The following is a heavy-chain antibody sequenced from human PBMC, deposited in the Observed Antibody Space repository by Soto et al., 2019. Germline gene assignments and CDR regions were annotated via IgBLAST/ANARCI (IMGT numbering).Heavy chain of an antibody. V-gene: IGHV3-20*04. J-gene: IGHJ4*02. D-gene: IGHD3-16*01. CDR1: GFIFGAHA. Sequence: GGSLRLSCAASGFIFGAHAMSWVRQAPGKGLEWVSALNWLGGSTNYADSMKGRFTISRDNAKNSLYLQMSSLRAEDTALYYCARHGGTPDLYFDYWGQGP. CDR2: LNWLGGST. CDR3: ARHGGTPDLYFDY.